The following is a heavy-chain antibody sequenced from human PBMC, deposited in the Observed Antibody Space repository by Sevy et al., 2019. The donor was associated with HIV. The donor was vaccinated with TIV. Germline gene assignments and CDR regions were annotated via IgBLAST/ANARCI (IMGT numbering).Heavy chain of an antibody. CDR2: ISSRSSQI. Sequence: GGSLRLSCVASGFIFRDRYMSWIRQAPGKGLEWVSFISSRSSQINHAGSVKGRLTVSRDNAKNSFYRQMNSLRTDDTAVYYCAGDFMPVASAGTGALGVWGQGTAVTVSS. V-gene: IGHV3-11*05. D-gene: IGHD6-13*01. J-gene: IGHJ6*02. CDR3: AGDFMPVASAGTGALGV. CDR1: GFIFRDRY.